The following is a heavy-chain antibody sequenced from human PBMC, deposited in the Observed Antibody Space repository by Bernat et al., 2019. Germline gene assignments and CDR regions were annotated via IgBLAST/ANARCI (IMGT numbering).Heavy chain of an antibody. Sequence: VQLVESGGGLVQPGGSLRLSCAASGFTFSSYGMHWVRQAPGKGLEWVAVISYDGSNKYYADSVKGRFTISRDNSKNTLYLQMNSLRAEDTAVYYCAKDLYYYDSSGYFWGQGTLVTVSS. D-gene: IGHD3-22*01. J-gene: IGHJ4*02. CDR1: GFTFSSYG. CDR2: ISYDGSNK. V-gene: IGHV3-30*18. CDR3: AKDLYYYDSSGYF.